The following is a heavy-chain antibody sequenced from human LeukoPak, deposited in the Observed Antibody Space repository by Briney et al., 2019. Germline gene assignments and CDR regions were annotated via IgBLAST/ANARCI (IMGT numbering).Heavy chain of an antibody. CDR3: ARDRDYGDYNTQDLFVY. D-gene: IGHD4-17*01. J-gene: IGHJ4*02. CDR1: GGTFSSYA. Sequence: ASVKVSCKASGGTFSSYAISWVRQAPGQGLEWMGWISPYNGNTNYAQKLQGRVTMTTDTSTSTAYMELRSLRSDDTAVYYCARDRDYGDYNTQDLFVYWGQGTLVTVSS. V-gene: IGHV1-18*01. CDR2: ISPYNGNT.